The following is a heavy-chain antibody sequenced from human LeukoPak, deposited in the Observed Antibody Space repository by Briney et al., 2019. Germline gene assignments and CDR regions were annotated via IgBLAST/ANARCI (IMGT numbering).Heavy chain of an antibody. Sequence: GGSLRLSCAASGFTFSNYWMNWVRQAPGKGLEWVAVISYDGSNKYYADSVKGRFTISRDNSKNTLYLQMNSLRAEDTAVYYCAGRLLDYWGQGTLVTVSS. CDR2: ISYDGSNK. V-gene: IGHV3-30*03. D-gene: IGHD3-16*01. J-gene: IGHJ4*02. CDR1: GFTFSNYW. CDR3: AGRLLDY.